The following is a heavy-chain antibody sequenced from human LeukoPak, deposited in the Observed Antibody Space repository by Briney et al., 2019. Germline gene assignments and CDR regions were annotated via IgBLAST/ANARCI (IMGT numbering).Heavy chain of an antibody. CDR1: GFTFSSYW. J-gene: IGHJ1*01. CDR2: INSDGRST. V-gene: IGHV3-74*01. CDR3: ARGAYGAYVVEYFQH. Sequence: GRCLRLSCVASGFTFSSYWMHWVRQAPGKWLVWVSRINSDGRSTSYADSVKGRFTISRDNAKNTLYLQMNSLRAEDTAVYYCARGAYGAYVVEYFQHWGQGTLVTVSS. D-gene: IGHD4-17*01.